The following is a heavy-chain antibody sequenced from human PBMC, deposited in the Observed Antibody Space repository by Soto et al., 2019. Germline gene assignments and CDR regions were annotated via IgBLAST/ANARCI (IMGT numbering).Heavy chain of an antibody. J-gene: IGHJ6*02. CDR2: IYYSGST. V-gene: IGHV4-59*01. CDR3: ARGAPLVAATTYYYYGMDV. Sequence: SESLAVTCTFSGGSISIYYWSWIRQPPGKGLDWIGYIYYSGSTNYNPSLKSRVTISVDTSKNQFSLKLSSVTAADTAVYYCARGAPLVAATTYYYYGMDVWGQGTTVTSP. CDR1: GGSISIYY. D-gene: IGHD2-15*01.